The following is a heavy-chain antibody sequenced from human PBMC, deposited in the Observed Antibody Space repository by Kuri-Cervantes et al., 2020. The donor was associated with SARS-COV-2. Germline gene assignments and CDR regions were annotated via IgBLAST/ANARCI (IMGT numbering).Heavy chain of an antibody. Sequence: GGSLRLSCAGSGFTVTTNYMTWVRQGPGKGLEWVSVIYSGGSTYYADSVKGRFTISRHNSKNTLYLQMNSLRAEDTAVYYCAKGYSSGYPIPNYWGQGTLVTVSS. CDR2: IYSGGST. D-gene: IGHD3-22*01. J-gene: IGHJ4*02. CDR1: GFTVTTNY. V-gene: IGHV3-53*01. CDR3: AKGYSSGYPIPNY.